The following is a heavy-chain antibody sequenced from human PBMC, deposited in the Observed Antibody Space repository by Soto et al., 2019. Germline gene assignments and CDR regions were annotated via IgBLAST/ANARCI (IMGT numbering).Heavy chain of an antibody. CDR2: IIPLFGTT. D-gene: IGHD3-10*01. J-gene: IGHJ6*02. Sequence: QVQVVQSGVEVRRPGSSVKVSCKASGDTFKNCVISWVRQAPGQGLEWMGGIIPLFGTTDFAQRFQGRFTISTDESTTPAYMELSRLRSEDTATYYCAAELGFGKLSVVWGQGTTVIVSS. CDR1: GDTFKNCV. V-gene: IGHV1-69*01. CDR3: AAELGFGKLSVV.